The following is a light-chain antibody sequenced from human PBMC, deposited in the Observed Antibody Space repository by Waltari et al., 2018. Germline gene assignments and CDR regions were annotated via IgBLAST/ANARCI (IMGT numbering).Light chain of an antibody. CDR1: RSNLGATYD. CDR3: QSTDNSLPSPFRV. Sequence: QSFLTQPPSVSGAPGQTVTISCTGGRSNLGATYDVHWYQQLPGTAPKRPIYGNKIRPSGVPDRFSGSKSGTSASRALTGLQAEDEAVYYCQSTDNSLPSPFRVFGGGTKVTVL. V-gene: IGLV1-40*01. J-gene: IGLJ3*02. CDR2: GNK.